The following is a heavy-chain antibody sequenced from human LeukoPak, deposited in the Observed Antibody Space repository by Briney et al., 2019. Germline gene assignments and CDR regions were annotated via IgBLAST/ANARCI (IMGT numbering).Heavy chain of an antibody. J-gene: IGHJ5*02. CDR3: AKVTYSSSWRLDP. D-gene: IGHD6-13*01. Sequence: GGSLRLSCAASGFTFSDYYMSWIRQAPGKGLEWVSYISSSGSTIYYADSVKGRFTISRDNAKNSLYLQMNSLRAEDTAVYYCAKVTYSSSWRLDPWGQGTLVTVSS. V-gene: IGHV3-11*01. CDR2: ISSSGSTI. CDR1: GFTFSDYY.